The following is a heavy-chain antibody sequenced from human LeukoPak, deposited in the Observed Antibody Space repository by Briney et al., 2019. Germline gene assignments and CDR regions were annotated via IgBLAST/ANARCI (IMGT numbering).Heavy chain of an antibody. J-gene: IGHJ4*02. CDR2: ISSSSSYI. Sequence: GGSLRLSCAASGFTFSSYSMNWVRQAPGKGLEWVSSISSSSSYIYYADSVKGRFTISRDNAKNSLYLQLNSLRAEDTAVYYCARAPYYYDSGTIDYWGQGTLVTVSS. CDR1: GFTFSSYS. D-gene: IGHD3-22*01. V-gene: IGHV3-21*01. CDR3: ARAPYYYDSGTIDY.